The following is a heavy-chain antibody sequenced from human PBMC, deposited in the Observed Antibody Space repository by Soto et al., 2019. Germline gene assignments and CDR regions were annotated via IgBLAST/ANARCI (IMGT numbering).Heavy chain of an antibody. CDR1: GFTFDDYG. Sequence: PGGSLRLSCAASGFTFDDYGMSWIRQAPGKGLEWASYISSTGTNIYYAASVKGRFTISRDNAKNSLYLQMNSLRVEDTAVYYCARGTGEVDYWGQGTLVTVSS. V-gene: IGHV3-11*01. CDR3: ARGTGEVDY. CDR2: ISSTGTNI. J-gene: IGHJ4*02. D-gene: IGHD7-27*01.